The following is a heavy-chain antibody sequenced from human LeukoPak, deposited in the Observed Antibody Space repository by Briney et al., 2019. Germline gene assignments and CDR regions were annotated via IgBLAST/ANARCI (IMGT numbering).Heavy chain of an antibody. CDR2: MNPSSGER. J-gene: IGHJ4*02. CDR1: GYTFTGYY. D-gene: IGHD6-19*01. V-gene: IGHV1-2*02. Sequence: ASVRVSCKASGYTFTGYYMHWLRQAPGQGLEWMGWMNPSSGERKYVQSFQGRVTLTRDTSITTAYMELSSLTSDDTAVYYCAISYGRVAGTDFDYWGQGTLVSVAS. CDR3: AISYGRVAGTDFDY.